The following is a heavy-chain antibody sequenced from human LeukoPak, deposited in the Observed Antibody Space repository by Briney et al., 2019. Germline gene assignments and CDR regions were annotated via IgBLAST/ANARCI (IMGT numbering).Heavy chain of an antibody. V-gene: IGHV3-7*01. D-gene: IGHD1-26*01. CDR1: GFTFSSHW. CDR2: IRRDGSEQ. CDR3: ARDAGLVGASRDYYGMDV. Sequence: PGGSLRLSCVASGFTFSSHWMNWVRQAPGKGLEGVANIRRDGSEQYYVDSVKGRFTISRDDAKKSLYLKMNSLRAEDTAVYYCARDAGLVGASRDYYGMDVWGHGTTVIVSS. J-gene: IGHJ6*02.